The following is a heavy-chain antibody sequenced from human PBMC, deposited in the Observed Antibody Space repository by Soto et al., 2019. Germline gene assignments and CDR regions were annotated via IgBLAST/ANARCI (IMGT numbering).Heavy chain of an antibody. J-gene: IGHJ6*02. CDR1: GFTFSSYA. CDR3: AREKQWLAYYYYYGMDV. D-gene: IGHD6-19*01. CDR2: ISYDGSNK. V-gene: IGHV3-30-3*01. Sequence: HPGGSLRLSCAASGFTFSSYAMHWVRQAPGKGLEWVAVISYDGSNKYYADSVKGRFTISRDNSKNTLYLQMNSLRAEDTAVYYCAREKQWLAYYYYYGMDVWGQGTTVTVSS.